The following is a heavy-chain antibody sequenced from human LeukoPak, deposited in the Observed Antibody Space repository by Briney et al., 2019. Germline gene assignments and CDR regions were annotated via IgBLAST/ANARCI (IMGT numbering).Heavy chain of an antibody. CDR1: GGTFSSYA. Sequence: SVKVSCKASGGTFSSYAISWVRQAPGQGLEWMGRIIPILGIANYAQKFQGRVMITADKSTSTAYMELSSLRSEDTAVYYCARGAGGYSYGYYLSYWGQGTLVTVSS. V-gene: IGHV1-69*04. J-gene: IGHJ4*02. D-gene: IGHD5-18*01. CDR2: IIPILGIA. CDR3: ARGAGGYSYGYYLSY.